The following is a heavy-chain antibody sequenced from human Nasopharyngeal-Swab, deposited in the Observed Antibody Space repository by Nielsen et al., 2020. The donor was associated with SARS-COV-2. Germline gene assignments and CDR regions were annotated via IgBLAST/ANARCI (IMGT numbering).Heavy chain of an antibody. CDR1: GFPFRNYY. J-gene: IGHJ3*02. CDR3: ARESVVTGMEDATDI. D-gene: IGHD2-21*02. CDR2: IKQGGSEQ. V-gene: IGHV3-7*04. Sequence: GGSLRLSCAASGFPFRNYYMTWVRQPPGKGLEWVANIKQGGSEQFYVDSVKGRFTISRDDAKNSVYLQMNSLSAEDTAVYYCARESVVTGMEDATDIWGQGTMVTVSS.